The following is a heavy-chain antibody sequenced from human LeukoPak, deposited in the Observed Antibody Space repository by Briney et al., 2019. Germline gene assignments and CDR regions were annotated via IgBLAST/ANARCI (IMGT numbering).Heavy chain of an antibody. J-gene: IGHJ4*02. CDR1: GFVFSNYW. Sequence: PGGSLRLSCTASGFVFSNYWMLWVRQAPGKGPEWVSLIQSDGGGTTYTDSMKGRFIISRDNAKNTLYLQMTSLTAEDTAVYYCARDNTGSIDHWGQGTLVTVSS. V-gene: IGHV3-74*01. D-gene: IGHD2-8*02. CDR2: IQSDGGGT. CDR3: ARDNTGSIDH.